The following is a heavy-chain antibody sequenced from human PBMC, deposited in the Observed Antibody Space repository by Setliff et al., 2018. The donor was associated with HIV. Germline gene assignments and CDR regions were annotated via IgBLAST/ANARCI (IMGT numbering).Heavy chain of an antibody. D-gene: IGHD6-19*01. CDR1: GGSFSDNY. V-gene: IGHV4-34*01. Sequence: SETLSLTCAVYGGSFSDNYWSWIRQSPGKGLEWIGEINHSGRTKYSPSLRSRVSISVDTSKTQLSLKLSSVTAADTAVYYCARLRREEQWLVRGWFDPWGQGTLVTVSS. CDR3: ARLRREEQWLVRGWFDP. J-gene: IGHJ5*02. CDR2: INHSGRT.